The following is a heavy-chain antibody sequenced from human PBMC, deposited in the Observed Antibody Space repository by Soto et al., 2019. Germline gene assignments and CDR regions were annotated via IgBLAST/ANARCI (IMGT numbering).Heavy chain of an antibody. CDR2: IGGRGTSS. D-gene: IGHD3-22*01. J-gene: IGHJ4*02. CDR3: AKSRYADSSGDYYDF. CDR1: GFTFSNYA. Sequence: GGSLRLSCAASGFTFSNYAMSWVRQAPGKGLEWVSGIGGRGTSSYYADSVKGRFAISRDNSYNTLFLQLHSLRAEDTAVYYCAKSRYADSSGDYYDFWGQGTRVTVSS. V-gene: IGHV3-23*01.